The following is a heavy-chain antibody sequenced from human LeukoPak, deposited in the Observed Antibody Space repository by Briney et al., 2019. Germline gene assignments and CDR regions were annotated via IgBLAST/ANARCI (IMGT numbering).Heavy chain of an antibody. CDR1: GDSVSSNSAA. CDR2: TYYRSKWYN. V-gene: IGHV6-1*01. Sequence: SQTLSLTCAISGDSVSSNSAAWNWIRQSPSRGLEWLGRTYYRSKWYNDYAVSVKSRITINPDTSKNQFSLQLNSVTPEDTAVYYCARERGYYDSSGYYYTRQASAFDIWGQGTMVTVSS. J-gene: IGHJ3*02. CDR3: ARERGYYDSSGYYYTRQASAFDI. D-gene: IGHD3-22*01.